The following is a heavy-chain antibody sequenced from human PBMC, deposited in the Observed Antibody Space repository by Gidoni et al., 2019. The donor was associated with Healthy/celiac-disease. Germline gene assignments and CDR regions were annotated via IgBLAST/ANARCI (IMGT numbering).Heavy chain of an antibody. V-gene: IGHV3-9*01. CDR2: SSWNSGSI. CDR1: GFTFAAYA. D-gene: IGHD3-3*01. Sequence: EVQLVEPGGGLVQPGRSLSLSCPASGFTFAAYAMHWVRQAPGKGLEWVSGSSWNSGSIGYADSVKGRFTISRDNAKNSLYLQMNSLRAEDTALYYCAKARISARHCGVADFDYWGQGTLVTVSS. CDR3: AKARISARHCGVADFDY. J-gene: IGHJ4*02.